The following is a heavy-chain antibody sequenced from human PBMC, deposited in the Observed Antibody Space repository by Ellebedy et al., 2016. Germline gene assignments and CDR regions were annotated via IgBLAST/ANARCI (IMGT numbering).Heavy chain of an antibody. V-gene: IGHV4-59*12. J-gene: IGHJ4*02. Sequence: SETLSLXCTVSGGSINSYYWNWIRQPPGKGLEWIGYVSYFGSTNYNPSLKSRVTMSVDTSKNHFSLRLSSVTAADTAVYYCARARVARYYYDSSGYRSTFDYWGQGTLVTVSS. D-gene: IGHD3-22*01. CDR1: GGSINSYY. CDR2: VSYFGST. CDR3: ARARVARYYYDSSGYRSTFDY.